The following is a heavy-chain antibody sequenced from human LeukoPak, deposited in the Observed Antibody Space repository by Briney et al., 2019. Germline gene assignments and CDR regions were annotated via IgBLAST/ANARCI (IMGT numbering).Heavy chain of an antibody. V-gene: IGHV4-4*02. CDR1: GGSISNTNW. J-gene: IGHJ4*02. Sequence: SGTLSLTCGVSGGSISNTNWWTGVRQPPGKGLEWSGEVNLQGSTNYNPSLKSRVAISVDKSENHISLKLTSVTAADTAVYYCAREGGPYRPLDYSGQGTLVTVAS. CDR3: AREGGPYRPLDY. CDR2: VNLQGST.